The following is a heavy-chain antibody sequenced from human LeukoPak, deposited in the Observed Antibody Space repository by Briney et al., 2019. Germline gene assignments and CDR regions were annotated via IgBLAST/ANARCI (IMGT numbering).Heavy chain of an antibody. D-gene: IGHD4-17*01. CDR2: ISYDGYDK. CDR1: GFTFNDYA. CDR3: AKSLTMTTRIHSIDL. V-gene: IGHV3-30-3*02. J-gene: IGHJ4*02. Sequence: GGSLRLSCAASGFTFNDYAMYWVRQAPGKGLEWVTLISYDGYDKSYADSARGRFTISRASSKNTLYLQMNSLRAEDTAVYYCAKSLTMTTRIHSIDLRGQGTLVTVSS.